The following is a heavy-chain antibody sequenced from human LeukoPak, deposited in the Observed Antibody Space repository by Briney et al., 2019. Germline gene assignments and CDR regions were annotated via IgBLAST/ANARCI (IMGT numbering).Heavy chain of an antibody. J-gene: IGHJ4*02. D-gene: IGHD5-18*01. CDR2: IEQDGIET. CDR1: GFNFNNYW. Sequence: GGSLRLSCAASGFNFNNYWMSWVRQAPGKWLEWVANIEQDGIETFYVASVKGRFTISRDNAKKSLSLQMNSLRPEDTAVYYCGRDQDGGYRYGVDYWGQGTPVTVSS. V-gene: IGHV3-7*01. CDR3: GRDQDGGYRYGVDY.